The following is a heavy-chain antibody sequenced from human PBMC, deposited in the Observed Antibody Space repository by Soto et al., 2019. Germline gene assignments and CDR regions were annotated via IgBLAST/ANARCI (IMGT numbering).Heavy chain of an antibody. J-gene: IGHJ5*02. D-gene: IGHD3-9*01. CDR1: GGSFSGYY. Sequence: SETLSLTCAVYGGSFSGYYWSWIRQPPGKGLEWIGEINHSGSTNYNPSLKSRVTISVDTSKNQFSLKLSSVTAADTAVYYCARGRWTGYYLKWFDPWGQGTLVTVSS. V-gene: IGHV4-34*01. CDR2: INHSGST. CDR3: ARGRWTGYYLKWFDP.